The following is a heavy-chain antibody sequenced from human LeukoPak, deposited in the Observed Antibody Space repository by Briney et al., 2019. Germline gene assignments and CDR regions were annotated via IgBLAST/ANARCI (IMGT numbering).Heavy chain of an antibody. CDR3: ARDLGAYCSGGSCYSNAEYFRH. CDR1: GYTFTGYY. D-gene: IGHD2-15*01. V-gene: IGHV1-2*02. J-gene: IGHJ1*01. Sequence: ASVKVSCKASGYTFTGYYMHWVRQAPGQGLEWMGWINPNSGGTNYAQKFQGRVTMTRDTSISTAYMELSRLRSDDTAVYYCARDLGAYCSGGSCYSNAEYFRHWGQGTLVTVSS. CDR2: INPNSGGT.